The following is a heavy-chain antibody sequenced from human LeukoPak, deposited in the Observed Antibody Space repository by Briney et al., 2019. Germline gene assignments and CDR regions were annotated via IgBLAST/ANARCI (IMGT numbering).Heavy chain of an antibody. CDR3: ARSLILTGYFGY. D-gene: IGHD3-9*01. CDR2: IYYSGST. CDR1: GGSISSSSYY. V-gene: IGHV4-39*01. Sequence: SETLSLTCTVSGGSISSSSYYWSWIRQPPGKGLEWIGSIYYSGSTYYNPSLKSRVTISVDTSKNQFSLKLSSVTAADTAVYYCARSLILTGYFGYWGQGTLVTVSS. J-gene: IGHJ4*02.